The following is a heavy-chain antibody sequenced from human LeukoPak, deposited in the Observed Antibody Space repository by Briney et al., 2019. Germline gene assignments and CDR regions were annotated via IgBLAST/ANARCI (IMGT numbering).Heavy chain of an antibody. J-gene: IGHJ4*02. CDR1: GGSISSYY. D-gene: IGHD3-22*01. Sequence: NPSETLSPTCTVSGGSISSYYWSWIRQPPGKGLEWIGYIYYSGSTNYNPSLKSRVTISVDTSKNQFSLKLSSVTAADTAVYYCARRRYDSSLYYFDYWGQGTLVTVSS. CDR3: ARRRYDSSLYYFDY. CDR2: IYYSGST. V-gene: IGHV4-59*08.